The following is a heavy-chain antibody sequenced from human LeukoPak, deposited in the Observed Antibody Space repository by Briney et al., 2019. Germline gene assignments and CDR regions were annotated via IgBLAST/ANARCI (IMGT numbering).Heavy chain of an antibody. D-gene: IGHD1-26*01. Sequence: PGGSLRLSCAASGFTLSNAWMSWVRQAPGKGLEWVGRIESKTDGGTTDYAAPVKGRFTISRDDSKNTLYLQMNSLKTEDTAVYYCTTGWDTYDYWGHGTLVTVSS. CDR3: TTGWDTYDY. V-gene: IGHV3-15*04. J-gene: IGHJ4*01. CDR2: IESKTDGGTT. CDR1: GFTLSNAW.